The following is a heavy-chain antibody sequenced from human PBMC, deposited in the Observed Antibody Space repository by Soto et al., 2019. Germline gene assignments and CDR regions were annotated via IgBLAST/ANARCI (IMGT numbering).Heavy chain of an antibody. Sequence: SETLSLTCTVSGGSISSSGYYWGWIRQSPGKGLEWIGTIFYSGATYYNPSLESRITISQDTPNNQFSLKLTSVTAADTAVYYCARHYYDSSGYPAPYYPGMDVWGQGTTVTVSS. V-gene: IGHV4-39*01. CDR3: ARHYYDSSGYPAPYYPGMDV. CDR1: GGSISSSGYY. J-gene: IGHJ6*02. D-gene: IGHD3-22*01. CDR2: IFYSGAT.